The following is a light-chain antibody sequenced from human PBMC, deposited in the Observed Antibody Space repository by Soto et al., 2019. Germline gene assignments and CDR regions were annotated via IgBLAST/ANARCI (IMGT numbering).Light chain of an antibody. Sequence: QSVLTQPASVSGSPGQSITISCTGTRSDIGAYNFVSWYQQHPGKAPKLMIYDVSIRPSGVSHRFSGSKSGNTASLTISGLQAEDEADYYCSSYAGSSTLVVFGGGTKLTFL. J-gene: IGLJ2*01. CDR1: RSDIGAYNF. CDR2: DVS. CDR3: SSYAGSSTLVV. V-gene: IGLV2-14*01.